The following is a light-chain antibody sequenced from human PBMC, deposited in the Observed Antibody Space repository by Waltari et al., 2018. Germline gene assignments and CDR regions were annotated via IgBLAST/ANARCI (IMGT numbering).Light chain of an antibody. Sequence: ELVLTQSPGTLAPAPGERGTLSCRASQSVSSNFLAWYQQKPGQAPRLLIYGASSRATGIPYRFSGSGSGTDFTLTISRLEPEDFAVYYCQQYGSSPGIAFGPGTKLDIK. J-gene: IGKJ3*01. V-gene: IGKV3-20*01. CDR2: GAS. CDR3: QQYGSSPGIA. CDR1: QSVSSNF.